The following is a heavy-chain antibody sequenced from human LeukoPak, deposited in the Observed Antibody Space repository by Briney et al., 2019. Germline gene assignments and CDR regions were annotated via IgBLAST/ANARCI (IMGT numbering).Heavy chain of an antibody. D-gene: IGHD3-9*01. J-gene: IGHJ6*03. V-gene: IGHV1-69*13. CDR3: ARDLRYFDWLHVNYYYYMDV. Sequence: SVKVSCKASGGAFTNYAISWVRQAPGQGLEWMGGIIPIFGTANYAQKFQGRVTITADESTSTAYMELSSLRSEDTAVYYCARDLRYFDWLHVNYYYYMDVWGKGTTVTISS. CDR2: IIPIFGTA. CDR1: GGAFTNYA.